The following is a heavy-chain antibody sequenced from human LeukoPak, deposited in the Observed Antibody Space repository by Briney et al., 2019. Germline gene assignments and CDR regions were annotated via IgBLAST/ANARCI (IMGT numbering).Heavy chain of an antibody. V-gene: IGHV5-51*01. CDR2: IYPSDSDT. Sequence: GESLKISCKGSGYIFTDYWIAWVRQMPGKGLEWMGIIYPSDSDTRYSPSFQGQVTISADKSISTAYLQWSSLKASDTAMYYCARHSEFPYYYYGMDVWGQGTTVTVSS. CDR3: ARHSEFPYYYYGMDV. D-gene: IGHD1-26*01. J-gene: IGHJ6*02. CDR1: GYIFTDYW.